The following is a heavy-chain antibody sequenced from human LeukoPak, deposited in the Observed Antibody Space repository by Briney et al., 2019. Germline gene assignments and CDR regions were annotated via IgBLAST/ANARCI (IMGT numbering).Heavy chain of an antibody. D-gene: IGHD2-21*02. CDR1: GGSFSGYY. J-gene: IGHJ6*02. Sequence: SETLSLTCAVYGGSFSGYYWSWIRQPPGKGLEWIGEINHSGSTNYNPSLKSRVTISVDTSKNQFSLKLSSVTAADTAVYYCARDPGCGGDCYSRYYYYGMDVWGQGTTVTVSS. CDR3: ARDPGCGGDCYSRYYYYGMDV. CDR2: INHSGST. V-gene: IGHV4-34*01.